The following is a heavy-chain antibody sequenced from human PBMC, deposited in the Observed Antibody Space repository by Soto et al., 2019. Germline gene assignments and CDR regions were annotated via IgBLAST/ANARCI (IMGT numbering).Heavy chain of an antibody. Sequence: NPSETLSLTCTVSGGSISTYYWNWIRQSPGKGLEWIGYIYRTGSTHYNPSLSSRAAISLGTSRDQFSLQLNSVTAADTAVYFCARQIGDDPFDIWGQGTMVTVSS. D-gene: IGHD3-3*01. V-gene: IGHV4-4*09. J-gene: IGHJ3*02. CDR3: ARQIGDDPFDI. CDR2: IYRTGST. CDR1: GGSISTYY.